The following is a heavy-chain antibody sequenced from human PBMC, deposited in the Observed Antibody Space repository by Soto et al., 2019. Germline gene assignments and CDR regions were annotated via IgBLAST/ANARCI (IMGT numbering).Heavy chain of an antibody. Sequence: SETLSLTCTVSDAALSGGGYFYTWVRQPPGKGLEWLGYIYYSGGTNYNPSLKSRVTISLDKSKSQFSLRLISVTAADTAVYYCTREQSDDNYFDPWGQGTLVTVSS. CDR2: IYYSGGT. CDR1: DAALSGGGYF. J-gene: IGHJ5*02. CDR3: TREQSDDNYFDP. D-gene: IGHD6-19*01. V-gene: IGHV4-61*08.